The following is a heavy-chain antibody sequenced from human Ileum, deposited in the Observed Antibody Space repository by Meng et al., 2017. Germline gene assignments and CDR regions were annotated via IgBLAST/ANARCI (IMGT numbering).Heavy chain of an antibody. CDR3: AREFYVDTAMVIDS. J-gene: IGHJ4*02. Sequence: QVQLQESGPGLVKPSQTLSLTCSVSNGSLTNVHNYWNWILQAPGQALEHIGYIYYDGSIYATPSLKSRVTMSIDTSTNQFSLRLDSVTAADTAVYYCAREFYVDTAMVIDSWGPGALVTVSS. D-gene: IGHD5-18*01. CDR1: NGSLTNVHNY. CDR2: IYYDGSI. V-gene: IGHV4-30-4*01.